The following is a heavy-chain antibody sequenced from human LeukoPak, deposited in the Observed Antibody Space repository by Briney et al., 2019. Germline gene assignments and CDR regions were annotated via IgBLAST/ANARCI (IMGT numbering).Heavy chain of an antibody. CDR2: IRSDGSNK. J-gene: IGHJ4*02. Sequence: GGSLRLSCAGSGFSFSSYGMHWVRQAPGKGLEWMAFIRSDGSNKYYADSVKGRFTISRDNSKNTLYLQMSSLRLEDTAVYYCARANYYDSSGPGWYWGQGTLVTVSS. V-gene: IGHV3-30*02. CDR1: GFSFSSYG. D-gene: IGHD3-22*01. CDR3: ARANYYDSSGPGWY.